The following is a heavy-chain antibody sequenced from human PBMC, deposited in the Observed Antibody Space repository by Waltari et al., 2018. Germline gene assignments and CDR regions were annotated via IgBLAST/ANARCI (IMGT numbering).Heavy chain of an antibody. CDR2: INHSGST. CDR1: GGSFSGYY. V-gene: IGHV4-34*01. J-gene: IGHJ5*02. CDR3: ARGPMIVVAKQINWFDP. D-gene: IGHD3-22*01. Sequence: QVQLQQWGAGLLKPSETLSLTCAVYGGSFSGYYWSWIRQPPGKGLEWIGEINHSGSTNYNPSLKGRVTISVDTSKNQFSLRLSSVTAADTAVYYCARGPMIVVAKQINWFDPWGQGTLVTVSS.